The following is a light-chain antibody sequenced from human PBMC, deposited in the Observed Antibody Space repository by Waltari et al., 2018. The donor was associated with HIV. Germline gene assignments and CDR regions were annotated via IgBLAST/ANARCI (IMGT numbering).Light chain of an antibody. CDR1: NSNIGAGYD. CDR2: VTN. V-gene: IGLV1-40*01. J-gene: IGLJ3*02. CDR3: QSYDSTLSGV. Sequence: QSVLTQPPSVSGAPGQTVTISCTGSNSNIGAGYDVHWYQQLPGTAPKLLLEVTNNRPSGVPDRFSGSKSGTSASLTITGLQAEDEADYYCQSYDSTLSGVFGGGTKLTVL.